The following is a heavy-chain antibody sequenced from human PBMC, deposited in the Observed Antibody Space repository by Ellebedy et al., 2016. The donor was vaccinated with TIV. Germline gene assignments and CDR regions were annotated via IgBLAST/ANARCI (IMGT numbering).Heavy chain of an antibody. CDR1: GGTFSSYA. J-gene: IGHJ4*02. Sequence: AASVKVSCKASGGTFSSYAISWVRQAPGQGLEWMGGIIPIFGTANYAQKFQGRVTITADESTSTAYMELSSLRSEDTAVYYCARDHCGGDCYSGAFDYWGQGTLVTVSS. CDR3: ARDHCGGDCYSGAFDY. V-gene: IGHV1-69*13. CDR2: IIPIFGTA. D-gene: IGHD2-21*02.